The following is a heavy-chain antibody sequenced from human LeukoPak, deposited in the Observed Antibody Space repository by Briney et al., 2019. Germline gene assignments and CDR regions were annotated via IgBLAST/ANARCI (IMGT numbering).Heavy chain of an antibody. D-gene: IGHD3-16*02. CDR3: ARGQALRLGELSFSGGNYFDS. J-gene: IGHJ4*02. V-gene: IGHV4-30-4*01. Sequence: PSQTLSLTCTVSGGSISSGDYYWSWIRQPPGKGLEWIGEINHSGSTNYYASLKSRVTISVDMSKNQFSLTLSSVTAAATAVYYCARGQALRLGELSFSGGNYFDSWGLGTLVTVSS. CDR1: GGSISSGDYY. CDR2: INHSGST.